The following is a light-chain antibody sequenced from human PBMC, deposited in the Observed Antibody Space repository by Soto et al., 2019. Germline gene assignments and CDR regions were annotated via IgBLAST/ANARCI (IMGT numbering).Light chain of an antibody. CDR3: QQSYSTPRIT. CDR2: AAS. CDR1: QSISSY. V-gene: IGKV1-39*01. J-gene: IGKJ5*01. Sequence: DIRMTQSPSSLSASVGDTVTITCRASQSISSYLNWYQQKPGKAPKLLIYAASSLQSGVPSRFSGSGSGTDFTLTISSLQPEDFATYYCQQSYSTPRITFGQGTRLEIK.